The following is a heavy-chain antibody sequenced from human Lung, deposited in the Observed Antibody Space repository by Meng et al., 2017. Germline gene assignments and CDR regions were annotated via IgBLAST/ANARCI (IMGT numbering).Heavy chain of an antibody. CDR2: INHSGST. CDR1: GGSFSDYY. CDR3: ARGPTTMAHDFDY. D-gene: IGHD4-11*01. V-gene: IGHV4-34*01. J-gene: IGHJ4*02. Sequence: QGRVQHGGAVMCKPSETLSLTCVVSGGSFSDYYWSWIRQPPGKGLEWIGEINHSGSTNYNPSLESRATISVDTSQNNLSLKLSSVTAADSAVYYCARGPTTMAHDFDYWGQGTLVTVSS.